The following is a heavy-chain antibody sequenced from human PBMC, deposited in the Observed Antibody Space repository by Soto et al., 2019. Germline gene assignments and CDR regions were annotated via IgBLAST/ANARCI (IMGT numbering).Heavy chain of an antibody. CDR3: ATTSGPRRAWYFDL. CDR2: VSSYNDDT. J-gene: IGHJ2*01. CDR1: GYIFTNYN. Sequence: QVQLVQSGAEVKRPGASVKVSCKASGYIFTNYNFNWVRQAPGQGLEWMGWVSSYNDDTNYAQNFQDRITMSTDTSTSTAYMELRSLTSDDTAVYYCATTSGPRRAWYFDLWGRGTLVTVSS. D-gene: IGHD2-8*01. V-gene: IGHV1-18*04.